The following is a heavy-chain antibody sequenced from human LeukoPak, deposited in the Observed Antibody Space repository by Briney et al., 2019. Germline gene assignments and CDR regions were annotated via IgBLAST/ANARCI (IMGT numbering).Heavy chain of an antibody. J-gene: IGHJ4*02. CDR3: AKVLDYCDGGTCYNSGMDS. V-gene: IGHV3-64D*08. CDR1: GFTFNLYS. Sequence: GGSLRLSCLASGFTFNLYSMHWVRQAPGKGLEFVSVISNDGVYTYYAYSVKGRFTISRDNSKNTVYLQMSSLGADDTAVYYCAKVLDYCDGGTCYNSGMDSWGQGTLVTVSS. D-gene: IGHD2-15*01. CDR2: ISNDGVYT.